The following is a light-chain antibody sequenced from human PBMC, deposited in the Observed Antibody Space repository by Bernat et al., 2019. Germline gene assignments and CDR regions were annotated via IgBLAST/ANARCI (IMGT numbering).Light chain of an antibody. CDR3: QQYYTSPWT. CDR1: HGIGSY. J-gene: IGKJ1*01. Sequence: AIRMTQSPSSLSASRGDRVNITCRASHGIGSYLAWYQQKPGTAPKVLIYAASTLQNVVPSRFSGSGSGTDFTLTISCLQSEDFATYSCQQYYTSPWTFGQGTKVEIK. CDR2: AAS. V-gene: IGKV1-8*01.